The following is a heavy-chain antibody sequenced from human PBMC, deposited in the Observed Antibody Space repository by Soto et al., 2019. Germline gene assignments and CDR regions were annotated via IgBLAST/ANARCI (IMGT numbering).Heavy chain of an antibody. Sequence: ASVKVSCKASGGTFSSYAISWVRQAPGQGLEWMGGIIPIFGTANYAQKFQGRVTITADESTSTAYMELSSLRSEDTAVYYCARDRHIVGPSDYWGQGTLVTVSS. CDR1: GGTFSSYA. V-gene: IGHV1-69*13. CDR2: IIPIFGTA. CDR3: ARDRHIVGPSDY. D-gene: IGHD1-26*01. J-gene: IGHJ4*02.